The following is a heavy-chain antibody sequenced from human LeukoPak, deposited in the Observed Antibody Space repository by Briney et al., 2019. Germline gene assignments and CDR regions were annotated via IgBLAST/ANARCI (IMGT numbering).Heavy chain of an antibody. V-gene: IGHV5-51*01. CDR1: GYTFTNSW. D-gene: IGHD6-13*01. CDR3: ARHIGATGPDY. Sequence: GEPLKISCKGSGYTFTNSWIGWVRQTPGKGLEWMGSIYPGDSDIIYSPSFQGQVTISADKSISTAYLQWSSLKASDTAIYYCARHIGATGPDYWGQGTLVTVPS. CDR2: IYPGDSDI. J-gene: IGHJ4*02.